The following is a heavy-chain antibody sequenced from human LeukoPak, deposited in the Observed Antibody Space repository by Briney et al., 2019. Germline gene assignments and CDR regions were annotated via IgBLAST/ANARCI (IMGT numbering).Heavy chain of an antibody. CDR2: IYYSGST. CDR1: GGSISSYY. CDR3: ARHQMRYSYGTLFDY. D-gene: IGHD5-18*01. V-gene: IGHV4-59*08. Sequence: SETLSLTCTVSGGSISSYYWSWIRQPPGKGLEWIGYIYYSGSTNYNPSLKSRVTISVDTSKNQFSLRLSSVAATDTAEYFCARHQMRYSYGTLFDYWGQGTLVTVSS. J-gene: IGHJ4*02.